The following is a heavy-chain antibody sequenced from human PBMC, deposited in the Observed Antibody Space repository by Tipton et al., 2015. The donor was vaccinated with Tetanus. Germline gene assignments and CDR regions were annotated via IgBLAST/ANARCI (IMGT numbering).Heavy chain of an antibody. CDR1: GGSFSGYY. D-gene: IGHD3-3*01. CDR2: INHSGST. Sequence: TLSLTCAVYGGSFSGYYWSWIRQPPGKGLEWIGEINHSGSTNYNPSLKSRVTISVDTSKNQFSLKLSSVTAADTAVYYCARDYDFWSGYYYLGGTANYYYYGMDVWGQGTTVTVSS. CDR3: ARDYDFWSGYYYLGGTANYYYYGMDV. V-gene: IGHV4-34*01. J-gene: IGHJ6*02.